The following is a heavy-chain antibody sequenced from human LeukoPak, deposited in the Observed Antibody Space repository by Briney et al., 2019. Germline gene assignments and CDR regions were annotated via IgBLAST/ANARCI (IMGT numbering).Heavy chain of an antibody. D-gene: IGHD3-10*01. Sequence: SETLSLTCAVYGGSFSGYYWSWIRRPPGKGLEWIGEINHSGSTNYNPSLKSRVTISVDTSKNQFSLKLSSVTAADTAVYYCARALSGYYYGSGLYMDVWGKGTTVTVSS. CDR1: GGSFSGYY. CDR3: ARALSGYYYGSGLYMDV. J-gene: IGHJ6*03. V-gene: IGHV4-34*01. CDR2: INHSGST.